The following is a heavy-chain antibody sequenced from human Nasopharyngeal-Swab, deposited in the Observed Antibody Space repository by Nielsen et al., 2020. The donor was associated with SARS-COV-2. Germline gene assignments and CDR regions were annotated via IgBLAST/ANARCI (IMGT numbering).Heavy chain of an antibody. Sequence: GESLKISCAASGFTFRGHWMHWVRQAPGKGLVGVSRIDLGGTATSYADSLKGRFTISRDNAKNTLYLQMNSLRVEDTAVYYCARGSSDWKGIDYWGQGTLVTVSS. J-gene: IGHJ4*02. CDR3: ARGSSDWKGIDY. CDR1: GFTFRGHW. V-gene: IGHV3-74*01. CDR2: IDLGGTAT. D-gene: IGHD6-19*01.